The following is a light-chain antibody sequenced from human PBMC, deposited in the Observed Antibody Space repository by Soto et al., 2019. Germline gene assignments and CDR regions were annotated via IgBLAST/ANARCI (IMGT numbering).Light chain of an antibody. V-gene: IGLV2-8*01. Sequence: QSALTQPPSASGSPGQSVTISCTGTSSGVGGYNYVSWYQQHPGKAPKLMIYGVTKRPSGVPDRFSGSKSGNTASLTVSGLQAEDEADYYCSSYAGSNNYVFGTGTKVTVL. CDR3: SSYAGSNNYV. CDR1: SSGVGGYNY. CDR2: GVT. J-gene: IGLJ1*01.